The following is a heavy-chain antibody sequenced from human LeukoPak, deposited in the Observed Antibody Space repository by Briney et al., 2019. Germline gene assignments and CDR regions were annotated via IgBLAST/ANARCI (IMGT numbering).Heavy chain of an antibody. CDR1: GGSFSGYY. CDR2: INHSGST. D-gene: IGHD3-16*01. CDR3: ARVAKGVVTGGVTWFDP. V-gene: IGHV4-34*01. J-gene: IGHJ5*02. Sequence: SVTLSLTCAVYGGSFSGYYWSWIRQPPGKGLEWIGEINHSGSTDYNPSLKSRVTISVDTSKNQFSLKLSSVTAADTAVYYCARVAKGVVTGGVTWFDPWGQGTLVTVSS.